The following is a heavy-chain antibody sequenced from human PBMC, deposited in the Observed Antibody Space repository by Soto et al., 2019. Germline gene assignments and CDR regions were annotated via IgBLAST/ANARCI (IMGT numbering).Heavy chain of an antibody. J-gene: IGHJ6*03. D-gene: IGHD3-3*01. CDR2: MNPNSGNT. V-gene: IGHV1-8*01. CDR3: ARGGLLRFLEWHPYYMDV. Sequence: ASVKVSCKASGYTFTSYDINWVRQATGQGLEWMGWMNPNSGNTGYAQKFQGRVTMTRNTSISTAYMELSSLRSEDTAVYYCARGGLLRFLEWHPYYMDVXGKGTTVTVSS. CDR1: GYTFTSYD.